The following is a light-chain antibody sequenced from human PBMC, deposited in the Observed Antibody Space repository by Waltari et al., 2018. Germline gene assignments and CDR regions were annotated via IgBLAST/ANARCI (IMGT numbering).Light chain of an antibody. Sequence: DTQMTQSPSTLSASVGDRVSITCRASRSISDWLAWYQQKPGNAPKLLIYKASNLKSGVPSRFGGSGSGTEFTLTISSLQPDDFATYYCQQYDGPSWTFGQGTKVEIK. V-gene: IGKV1-5*03. CDR2: KAS. CDR1: RSISDW. J-gene: IGKJ1*01. CDR3: QQYDGPSWT.